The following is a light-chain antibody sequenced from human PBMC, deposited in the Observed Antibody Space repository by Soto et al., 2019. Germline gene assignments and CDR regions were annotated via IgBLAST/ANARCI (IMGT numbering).Light chain of an antibody. CDR1: QSVSSN. V-gene: IGKV3-15*01. Sequence: IVMTQSPATLSVSPGERATLSCRAGQSVSSNLAWYQQKPGQSPRLLIYDASTMATGIPARFSGSGSGTEFTLTINSLQSEDFAVYYCQKYNNWFSFGPGTKLDIK. CDR2: DAS. J-gene: IGKJ3*01. CDR3: QKYNNWFS.